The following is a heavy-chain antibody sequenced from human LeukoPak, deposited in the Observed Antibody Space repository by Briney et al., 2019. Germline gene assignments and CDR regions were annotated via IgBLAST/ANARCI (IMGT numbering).Heavy chain of an antibody. V-gene: IGHV1-46*03. CDR3: ARDTAGTYSWNWFDP. CDR1: GYTFTSYY. J-gene: IGHJ5*02. CDR2: INPSGGST. Sequence: GASVKVSCKASGYTFTSYYMHWVRQAPGQGLEWMGIINPSGGSTSYAQKFQGRVTMTRDTSTSTAYMELSSLRSEDTAVYYCARDTAGTYSWNWFDPWGQGTLVTVSS. D-gene: IGHD1-1*01.